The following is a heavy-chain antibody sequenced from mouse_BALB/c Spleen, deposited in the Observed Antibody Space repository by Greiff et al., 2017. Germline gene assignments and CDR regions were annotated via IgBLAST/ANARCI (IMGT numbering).Heavy chain of an antibody. D-gene: IGHD2-2*01. Sequence: VQLQQSGAELAKPGTSVKMSCKASGYTFTSYWMHWVKQRPGQGLEWIGYINPSTGYTEYNQKFKDKATLTADKSSSTAYMQLSSLTSEDSAVYYCARDYGYHSFAYWGQGTLVTVSA. CDR1: GYTFTSYW. CDR2: INPSTGYT. CDR3: ARDYGYHSFAY. J-gene: IGHJ3*01. V-gene: IGHV1-7*01.